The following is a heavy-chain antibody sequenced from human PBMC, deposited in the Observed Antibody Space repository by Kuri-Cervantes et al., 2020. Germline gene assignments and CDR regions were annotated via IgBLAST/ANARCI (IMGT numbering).Heavy chain of an antibody. CDR2: IYWDDDK. J-gene: IGHJ3*01. V-gene: IGHV2-5*02. CDR1: GFSLSTSGVG. CDR3: AHKRGRGGGFDV. Sequence: SGPTLVKPTQTLTPTCTFSGFSLSTSGVGVGWIRQPPGKALEWLALIYWDDDKRYSPSLKSGLTITKDTSKNQVVLTMTNMDPVDTATYFCAHKRGRGGGFDVWDQGTMVTVSS. D-gene: IGHD5-24*01.